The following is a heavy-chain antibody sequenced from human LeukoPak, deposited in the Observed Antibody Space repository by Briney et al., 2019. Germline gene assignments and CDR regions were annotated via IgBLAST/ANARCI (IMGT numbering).Heavy chain of an antibody. D-gene: IGHD2-15*01. CDR1: GFTFSSYA. V-gene: IGHV3-30*18. CDR2: ISFDGSNK. J-gene: IGHJ4*02. Sequence: GGSLRLSCAASGFTFSSYAMHWVRQAPGKGLEWVALISFDGSNKYYADSVKGRFTVSRDNSKNTLYLHMNSLRAEDTALYYCAKVGDSCDLDYWGQGTLVTVSS. CDR3: AKVGDSCDLDY.